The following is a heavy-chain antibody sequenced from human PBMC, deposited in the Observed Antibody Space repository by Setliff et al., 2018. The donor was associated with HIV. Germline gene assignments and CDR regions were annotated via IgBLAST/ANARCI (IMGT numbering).Heavy chain of an antibody. CDR1: GDFFSSDYY. V-gene: IGHV4-38-2*02. CDR3: ARDPSGWYYFDY. CDR2: VYYSGDT. J-gene: IGHJ4*02. D-gene: IGHD6-19*01. Sequence: SETLSLTCTVSGDFFSSDYYWGWIRQSPGKGLEWIGSVYYSGDTDYNPSLKSRVSTSVDPSKNQFSLKLSSVTAADTAVYYCARDPSGWYYFDYWGQGTLVTVSS.